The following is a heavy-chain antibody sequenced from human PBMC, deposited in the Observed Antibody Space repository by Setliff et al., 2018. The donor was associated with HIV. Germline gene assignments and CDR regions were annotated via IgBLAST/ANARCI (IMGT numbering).Heavy chain of an antibody. V-gene: IGHV4-4*07. CDR1: GGSFSTDY. CDR2: IQTSEGT. Sequence: SETLSLTCTVSGGSFSTDYWTWVRQSAGKGLEWIGRIQTSEGTKYNPSLNSRVTVSIDTPKNQFSLDLTSVTAADTAVYYCARGGYGSGNAYYFADWGQGTPVTVSS. D-gene: IGHD3-10*01. J-gene: IGHJ4*02. CDR3: ARGGYGSGNAYYFAD.